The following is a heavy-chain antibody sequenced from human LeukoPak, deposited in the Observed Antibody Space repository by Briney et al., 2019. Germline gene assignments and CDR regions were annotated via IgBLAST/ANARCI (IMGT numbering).Heavy chain of an antibody. CDR3: ASQYYYEGGPDY. Sequence: ASVKVSCKASGGTFSSYAISWVRQAPGQGLEWTGGTIPIFGTANYAQKFQGRVTITADESTSTAYMELSSLRSEDTAVYYCASQYYYEGGPDYWGQGTLVTVSS. CDR2: TIPIFGTA. J-gene: IGHJ4*02. V-gene: IGHV1-69*13. D-gene: IGHD3-22*01. CDR1: GGTFSSYA.